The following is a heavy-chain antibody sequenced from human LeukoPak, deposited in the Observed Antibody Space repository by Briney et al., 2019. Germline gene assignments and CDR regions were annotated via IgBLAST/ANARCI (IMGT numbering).Heavy chain of an antibody. Sequence: GGSLRLSCAASGFTFSSYAMSWVRQAPGKGLEWVSAISGSGGSTYYADPVKGRFTISRDNSKNTLYLQMNSLRAEDTAVYYCAKFYYDFWSGYFDYWGQGTLVTVSS. J-gene: IGHJ4*02. D-gene: IGHD3-3*01. CDR2: ISGSGGST. CDR3: AKFYYDFWSGYFDY. V-gene: IGHV3-23*01. CDR1: GFTFSSYA.